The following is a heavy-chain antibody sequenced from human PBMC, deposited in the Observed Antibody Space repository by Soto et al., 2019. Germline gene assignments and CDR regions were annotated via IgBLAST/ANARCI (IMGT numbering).Heavy chain of an antibody. J-gene: IGHJ6*02. CDR2: IVPIFGA. CDR3: ARGGSIFEGSGYYQRQV. D-gene: IGHD3-22*01. CDR1: GGTFSNYG. Sequence: QVQLVQSGAEVKKPGSSVKVSCKSSGGTFSNYGLSWVRQAPGQGLECMGVIVPIFGAEHPQKFQGRVTITADESTNTFFVELRGLRSDDTAVYSCARGGSIFEGSGYYQRQVWGPGTTVSGSS. V-gene: IGHV1-69*12.